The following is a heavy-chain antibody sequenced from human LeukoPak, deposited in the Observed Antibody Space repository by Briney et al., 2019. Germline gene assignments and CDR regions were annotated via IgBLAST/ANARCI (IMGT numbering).Heavy chain of an antibody. J-gene: IGHJ5*02. CDR2: IYPGDSDT. CDR3: ARLSGTIRTSGWFDP. V-gene: IGHV5-51*01. CDR1: GYSFTSYW. Sequence: GESLKISCKGSGYSFTSYWIGWVRQMPGKGLEWMGIIYPGDSDTRYSPSFQGQVTISADKSISTAYLQWSSLKASDTAMYYCARLSGTIRTSGWFDPWGRGTLVTVSS. D-gene: IGHD1-7*01.